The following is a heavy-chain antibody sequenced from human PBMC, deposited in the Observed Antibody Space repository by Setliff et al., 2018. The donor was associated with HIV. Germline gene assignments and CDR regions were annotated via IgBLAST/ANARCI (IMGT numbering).Heavy chain of an antibody. Sequence: GESLKISCEASGYTFTNYWIGWVRQMPGKGLEWMGIIYPGDSDIIYSPSFQGQVTISADKSITTAYLQWSSLKASDTAIYYCVRHRSAVAGTRIGYCYYMDIWGKGTTVTVSS. J-gene: IGHJ6*03. CDR1: GYTFTNYW. D-gene: IGHD6-19*01. CDR2: IYPGDSDI. V-gene: IGHV5-51*01. CDR3: VRHRSAVAGTRIGYCYYMDI.